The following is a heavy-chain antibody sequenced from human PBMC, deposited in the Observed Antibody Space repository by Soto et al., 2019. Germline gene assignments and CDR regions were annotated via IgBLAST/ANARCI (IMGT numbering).Heavy chain of an antibody. V-gene: IGHV3-23*01. CDR1: GFTFSSYA. CDR2: ISGSGGST. D-gene: IGHD3-3*01. J-gene: IGHJ6*02. Sequence: TGGSLRLSCAASGFTFSSYAMSWVRQAPGKGLEWVSAISGSGGSTYYADSVKGRFTISRDNSKNMLYLQMNSLRAEDTAVYYCAKDFNPYYDFWSGYFLQHYYGMDVWGQGTTVTVSS. CDR3: AKDFNPYYDFWSGYFLQHYYGMDV.